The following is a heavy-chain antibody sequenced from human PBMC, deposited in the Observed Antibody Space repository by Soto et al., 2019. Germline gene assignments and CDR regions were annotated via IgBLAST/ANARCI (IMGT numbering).Heavy chain of an antibody. V-gene: IGHV3-23*01. J-gene: IGHJ4*02. CDR2: ISISGGST. CDR3: ATLTGLVRDYVDY. Sequence: EVQLLESGGGLVQPGGSLRLSCAASGLTFTSHAMSWVRQAPGEGLEWVSAISISGGSTNYADSVKGRFTISRDNYKNTLDLQLNGLRADDTAVYYCATLTGLVRDYVDYLGRGALITVSS. CDR1: GLTFTSHA. D-gene: IGHD1-26*01.